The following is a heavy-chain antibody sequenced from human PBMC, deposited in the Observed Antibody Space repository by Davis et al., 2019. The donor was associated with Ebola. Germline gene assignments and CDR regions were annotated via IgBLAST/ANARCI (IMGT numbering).Heavy chain of an antibody. CDR3: ARDRVAAAGLWDYYYYGMDV. Sequence: ASVKVSCKASGYIFTSYAMHWVRQAPGQRLEWMGWINAGNGNTKYSQKFQGRVTITRDTSASTAYMELSSLRSEDTAVYYCARDRVAAAGLWDYYYYGMDVWGQGTTVTVSS. CDR1: GYIFTSYA. CDR2: INAGNGNT. V-gene: IGHV1-3*01. D-gene: IGHD6-13*01. J-gene: IGHJ6*02.